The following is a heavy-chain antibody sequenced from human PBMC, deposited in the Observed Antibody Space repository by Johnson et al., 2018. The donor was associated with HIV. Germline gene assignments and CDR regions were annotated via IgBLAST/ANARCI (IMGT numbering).Heavy chain of an antibody. CDR1: GFTVSNKY. D-gene: IGHD3-16*01. V-gene: IGHV3-66*01. CDR2: IYTGGST. CDR3: ARDRQSGGGDADAFDI. Sequence: VQLVESGGGLVQPGGSLRLSCAASGFTVSNKYMSWVRQAPGKGLEWVSVIYTGGSTYYADSVKDRFTISRDNSQNTVYLQMNSRRAEDTAVYYCARDRQSGGGDADAFDIWGQGTLVSVSS. J-gene: IGHJ3*02.